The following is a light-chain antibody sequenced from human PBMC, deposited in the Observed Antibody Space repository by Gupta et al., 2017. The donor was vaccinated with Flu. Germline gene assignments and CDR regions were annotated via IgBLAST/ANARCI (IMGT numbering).Light chain of an antibody. V-gene: IGKV1-12*01. Sequence: PSSVSASVGDRVTITCRASQDIASWLGWYHQRPGEAPRLLIYAASALQSGVPSRFSGSGSGTDFTLTISSLQPEDFGTYYCQQANRFPLSFGHGTTVDIK. CDR1: QDIASW. CDR3: QQANRFPLS. CDR2: AAS. J-gene: IGKJ3*01.